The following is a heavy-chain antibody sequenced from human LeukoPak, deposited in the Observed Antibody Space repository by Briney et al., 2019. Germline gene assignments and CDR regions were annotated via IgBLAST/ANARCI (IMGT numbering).Heavy chain of an antibody. CDR2: IYYSGST. V-gene: IGHV4-31*03. Sequence: SETLSLTCTVSGGSFSSGGYYWSWIRQHPGKGLEWIGYIYYSGSTYYNPSLKSRVTISVDTSKNQFSLKLSSVTAADTAVYYCAREGSGWYGYWGQGTLVTVSS. J-gene: IGHJ4*02. D-gene: IGHD6-19*01. CDR3: AREGSGWYGY. CDR1: GGSFSSGGYY.